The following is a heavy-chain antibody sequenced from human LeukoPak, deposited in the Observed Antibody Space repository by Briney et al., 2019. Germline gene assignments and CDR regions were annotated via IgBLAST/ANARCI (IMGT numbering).Heavy chain of an antibody. CDR1: GYTFTGYY. CDR2: INPNSGDT. Sequence: ASVKVSCKASGYTFTGYYFHWVRQAPGQGLEWMGWINPNSGDTSYAQKFQGRVTMTRDTSIVTAYMELSRLRSDDTAVYFCARGTRAGGSLWGHYYYYAVDVWGQGTTVTVSS. J-gene: IGHJ6*02. D-gene: IGHD3-16*01. V-gene: IGHV1-2*02. CDR3: ARGTRAGGSLWGHYYYYAVDV.